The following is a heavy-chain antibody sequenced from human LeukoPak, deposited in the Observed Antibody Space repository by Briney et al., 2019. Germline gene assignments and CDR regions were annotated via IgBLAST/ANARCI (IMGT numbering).Heavy chain of an antibody. CDR3: AKAWPAAGTFDS. V-gene: IGHV3-23*01. D-gene: IGHD6-13*01. J-gene: IGHJ4*02. CDR2: ILPGGGDT. Sequence: GGSLRLSCAASGFXFSSYAMTWVRQAPGKGLEWVSTILPGGGDTYYADSVKGRFTISRDTSKNTLYLQMNTLRVEDTAVYYCAKAWPAAGTFDSWGQGSLVTVSS. CDR1: GFXFSSYA.